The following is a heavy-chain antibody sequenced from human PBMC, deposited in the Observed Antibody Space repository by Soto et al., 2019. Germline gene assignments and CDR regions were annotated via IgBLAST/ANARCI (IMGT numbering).Heavy chain of an antibody. CDR2: INSDGSHT. Sequence: EVQLVESGGGLVQPGGSLILSCAASGFTFFAYWIHWVRQVPGKGLVWVSRINSDGSHTSYADSVRGRFTISRDNSKNTVYLQMNSLTAEDTAVYYCAKEGVYCEYAGENLFDSWGQGSLGTVSS. CDR3: AKEGVYCEYAGENLFDS. V-gene: IGHV3-74*01. CDR1: GFTFFAYW. D-gene: IGHD4-17*01. J-gene: IGHJ5*01.